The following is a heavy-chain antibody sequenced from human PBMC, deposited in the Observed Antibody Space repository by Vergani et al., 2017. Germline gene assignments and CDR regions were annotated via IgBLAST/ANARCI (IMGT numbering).Heavy chain of an antibody. J-gene: IGHJ6*03. CDR2: IYSGGST. D-gene: IGHD5-18*01. CDR3: ARETRGYSYGYYYYYMDV. CDR1: GFTVSSNY. V-gene: IGHV3-53*01. Sequence: EVQLVESGGGLIQPGGSLRLSCAASGFTVSSNYMSWVRQAPGKGLEWVSVIYSGGSTYYADSVKGRFTISRDNSKNTLYLQMTSLRAEDTAVYYCARETRGYSYGYYYYYMDVWGKGTTVTVSS.